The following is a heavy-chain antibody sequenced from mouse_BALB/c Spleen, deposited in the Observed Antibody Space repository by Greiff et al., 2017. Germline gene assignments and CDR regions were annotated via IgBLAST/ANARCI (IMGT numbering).Heavy chain of an antibody. CDR2: INPSTGYT. CDR1: GYTFTSYW. D-gene: IGHD3-1*01. J-gene: IGHJ4*01. V-gene: IGHV1-7*01. CDR3: AKSRARDAMDY. Sequence: VTLMESGAELAKPGASVKMSCKASGYTFTSYWMHWVKQRPGQGLEWIGYINPSTGYTEYNQKFKDKATLTADKSSSTAYMQLSSLISEDSAVYYCAKSRARDAMDYWGQGTSVTVSS.